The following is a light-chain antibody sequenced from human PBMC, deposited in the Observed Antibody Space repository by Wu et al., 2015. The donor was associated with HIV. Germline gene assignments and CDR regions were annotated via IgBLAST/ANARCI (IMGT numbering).Light chain of an antibody. CDR3: QQYYTIPPWT. CDR2: AAS. Sequence: DIQMTQSPSSLSASVGDRVTITCRASQDINSCLAWYQQKPGKAPQLLLYAASRLESGVPSRFSGSGSGTDYTLTINSLQPEDFATYYCQQYYTIPPWTFGQGTKVEIK. V-gene: IGKV1-NL1*01. J-gene: IGKJ1*01. CDR1: QDINSC.